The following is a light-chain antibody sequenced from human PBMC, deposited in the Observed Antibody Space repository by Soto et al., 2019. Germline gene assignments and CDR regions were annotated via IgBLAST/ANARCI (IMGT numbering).Light chain of an antibody. J-gene: IGKJ4*01. CDR3: QQRSDWPPLT. Sequence: EIVLTQSPATLSLSPGERATLSCRASRSVSSSLAWYQQKPGQAPRLLIYEASNRATGIPARFSGSGSGTDFTLTISSLEPEDFGVYYCQQRSDWPPLTFGGWTKVEIK. CDR2: EAS. CDR1: RSVSSS. V-gene: IGKV3-11*01.